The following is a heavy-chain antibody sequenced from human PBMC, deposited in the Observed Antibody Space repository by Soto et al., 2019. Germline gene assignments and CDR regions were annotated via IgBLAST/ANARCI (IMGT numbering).Heavy chain of an antibody. D-gene: IGHD3-22*01. V-gene: IGHV3-30-3*01. CDR1: GFTFSSYA. J-gene: IGHJ3*02. CDR3: ARDRYDRKAYAFDI. Sequence: GGSLRLSCAASGFTFSSYAMHWVRQAPGKGLEWVAVISYDGSNKYYADSVKGRFTISRDNSKNTLYLQMNSLRAEDTAVYYCARDRYDRKAYAFDIWGQGTMVTVSS. CDR2: ISYDGSNK.